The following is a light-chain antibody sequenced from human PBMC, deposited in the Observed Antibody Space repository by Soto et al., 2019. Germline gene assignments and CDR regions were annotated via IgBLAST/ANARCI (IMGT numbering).Light chain of an antibody. CDR1: SSNIGSNY. Sequence: QSVLTQPPSASGTPGQRVTISCSGSSSNIGSNYVYWYQQLPGTTSTLLIYRNNQRRSAVPARFSGSNSATSASLATSGLRSEDEAAYYYAAWDDSLSAHVFGTGTKVTVL. CDR3: AAWDDSLSAHV. CDR2: RNN. V-gene: IGLV1-47*01. J-gene: IGLJ1*01.